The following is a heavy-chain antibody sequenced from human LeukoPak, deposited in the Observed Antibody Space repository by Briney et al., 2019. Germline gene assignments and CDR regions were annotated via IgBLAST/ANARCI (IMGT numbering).Heavy chain of an antibody. CDR3: AREERTPLPPSIAAAGTGVGRNWFDP. Sequence: SQTLSLTCAISGDSVSSNSAAWNWIRRSPSRGLEWLGRTYYRSKWYNDYAVSVKSRITINPDTSKNQFSLQLNSVTPEDTAVYYCAREERTPLPPSIAAAGTGVGRNWFDPWGQGTLVTVSS. D-gene: IGHD6-13*01. V-gene: IGHV6-1*01. J-gene: IGHJ5*02. CDR2: TYYRSKWYN. CDR1: GDSVSSNSAA.